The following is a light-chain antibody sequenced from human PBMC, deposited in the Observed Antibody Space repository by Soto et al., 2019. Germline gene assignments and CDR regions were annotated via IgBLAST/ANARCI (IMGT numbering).Light chain of an antibody. V-gene: IGKV3-20*01. CDR2: DAS. CDR1: QNINSDY. J-gene: IGKJ2*01. Sequence: EIVLTQSPGTLSLSPGERATLSCRASQNINSDYLAWYQQKPGQAPRLLLHDASSRATGIPDRVSGSGSGTDFTLTISRLEPEDFAVYYCQQYARPPFAFGQGTKVDIK. CDR3: QQYARPPFA.